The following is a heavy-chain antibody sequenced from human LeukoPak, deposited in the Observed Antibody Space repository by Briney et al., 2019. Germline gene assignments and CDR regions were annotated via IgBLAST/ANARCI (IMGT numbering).Heavy chain of an antibody. CDR3: ARNAIQGGGFDY. CDR2: IYYSGST. J-gene: IGHJ4*02. Sequence: SETLSLTCTVSGGSISSSSYYWGWIRQPPGKGLEWIGSIYYSGSTYYNPSLKSRVTISVDTSKNQFSLKLSSVTAADTAVYYCARNAIQGGGFDYWGQGTLVTVSS. CDR1: GGSISSSSYY. D-gene: IGHD2-2*01. V-gene: IGHV4-39*07.